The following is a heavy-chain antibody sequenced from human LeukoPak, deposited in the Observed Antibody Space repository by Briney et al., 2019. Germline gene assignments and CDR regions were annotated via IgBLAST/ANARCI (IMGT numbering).Heavy chain of an antibody. CDR3: ARESYYDILTGSSLFDY. J-gene: IGHJ4*02. Sequence: GGSLRLSCAASGFTFSSYSMNWVRQAPGKGLEWASYISSSSSTIYYADSVKGRFTISRDNAKNSLYLQMNSLRAEDTAVYYCARESYYDILTGSSLFDYWGQGTLVTVSS. D-gene: IGHD3-9*01. V-gene: IGHV3-48*01. CDR1: GFTFSSYS. CDR2: ISSSSSTI.